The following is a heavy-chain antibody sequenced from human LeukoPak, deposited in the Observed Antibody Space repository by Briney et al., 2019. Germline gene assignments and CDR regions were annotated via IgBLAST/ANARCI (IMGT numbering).Heavy chain of an antibody. Sequence: SVKVSCKAFGDTFSSFAIPWVRQAPGQGLEWMGGVIPVFGTVNYARRFQGRVTITTDGSTSTAYMELSSLRSEDTAVYYCARATHSGSYYYYMDVWGTGTTVTVSS. CDR2: VIPVFGTV. CDR1: GDTFSSFA. J-gene: IGHJ6*03. V-gene: IGHV1-69*05. CDR3: ARATHSGSYYYYMDV. D-gene: IGHD1-26*01.